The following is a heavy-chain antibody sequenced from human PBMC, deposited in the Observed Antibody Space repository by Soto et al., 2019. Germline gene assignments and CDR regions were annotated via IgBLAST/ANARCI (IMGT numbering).Heavy chain of an antibody. D-gene: IGHD3-3*01. V-gene: IGHV4-61*01. CDR3: AREGYDFWSGYPRPNWFDP. J-gene: IGHJ5*02. Sequence: SETLSLTCTVSGDSVSSGSYYWSWIRQPPGKGLEWIGYIYYSGSTNYNPSLKSRVTISVDTSKNQFSLKLGSVTAADTAVYYCAREGYDFWSGYPRPNWFDPWGQGTLVPVSS. CDR1: GDSVSSGSYY. CDR2: IYYSGST.